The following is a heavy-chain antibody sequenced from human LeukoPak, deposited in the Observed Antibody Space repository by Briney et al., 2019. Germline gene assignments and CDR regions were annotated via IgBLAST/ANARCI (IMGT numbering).Heavy chain of an antibody. Sequence: PRESLQISCKGTGYRFTSYWIGGMRLIPEKGVEWMGIIYPGDSYTRYSPSFQGQVTISADKSITTAYLQGNSLKASDTAMYYCARGSGTATPFDYWGHGTLVTVSA. CDR2: IYPGDSYT. D-gene: IGHD3-10*01. J-gene: IGHJ4*01. CDR3: ARGSGTATPFDY. V-gene: IGHV5-51*01. CDR1: GYRFTSYW.